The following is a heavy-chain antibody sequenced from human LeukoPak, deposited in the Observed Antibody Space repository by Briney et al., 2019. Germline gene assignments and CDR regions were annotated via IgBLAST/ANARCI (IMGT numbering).Heavy chain of an antibody. Sequence: GGSLRLSCVASDFTFDFYWMTWVRQAPGKGLEWLANILPDGSQKYYVDSVKGRFTISRDNPKNSLYLQINSLRAEDTAVYYCAKSAYYDASGYYREYYFDYWGQGTLVTVSS. D-gene: IGHD3-22*01. J-gene: IGHJ4*02. CDR2: ILPDGSQK. V-gene: IGHV3-7*03. CDR1: DFTFDFYW. CDR3: AKSAYYDASGYYREYYFDY.